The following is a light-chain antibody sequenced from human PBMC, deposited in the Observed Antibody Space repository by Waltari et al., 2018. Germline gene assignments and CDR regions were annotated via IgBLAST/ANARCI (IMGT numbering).Light chain of an antibody. J-gene: IGKJ2*01. CDR3: QQSYSTLYT. CDR1: QSISSY. V-gene: IGKV1-39*01. CDR2: AAS. Sequence: DIQMTQSPSSLSASVGDRVTITCRASQSISSYLNWYQRKPGQAPTLLIYAASCLQSGVPSRFSGSGSGTDFTLTISSLQPEDFATYYCQQSYSTLYTFGQGTKLEIK.